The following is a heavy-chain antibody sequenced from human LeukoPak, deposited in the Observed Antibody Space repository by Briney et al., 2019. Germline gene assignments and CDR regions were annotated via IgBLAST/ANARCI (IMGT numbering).Heavy chain of an antibody. Sequence: GGSLRLSCAASGFTFSSYAMHWVRQAPGKGLEWVAVISYDGSNKYYADSVKGRFTIPRDNSKNTLYLQMNSLRAEDTAVYYCARVPWYSSGWYRLYRMDVWGQGTTVTVSS. D-gene: IGHD6-19*01. CDR1: GFTFSSYA. V-gene: IGHV3-30-3*01. CDR3: ARVPWYSSGWYRLYRMDV. J-gene: IGHJ6*02. CDR2: ISYDGSNK.